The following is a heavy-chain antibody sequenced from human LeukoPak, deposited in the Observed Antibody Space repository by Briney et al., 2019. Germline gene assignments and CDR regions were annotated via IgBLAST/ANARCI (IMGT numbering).Heavy chain of an antibody. CDR2: ISDSGGST. V-gene: IGHV3-23*01. CDR3: AKDTIRWFGELLYSRYFDY. CDR1: GITLSNYG. D-gene: IGHD3-10*01. Sequence: GGSLRLSCAVSGITLSNYGMSWVRQAPGKGLEWVAGISDSGGSTNYADSVKGRFTISRDNSKNTLYLQMNSLRAEDTAVYYCAKDTIRWFGELLYSRYFDYWGQGTLVTVSS. J-gene: IGHJ4*02.